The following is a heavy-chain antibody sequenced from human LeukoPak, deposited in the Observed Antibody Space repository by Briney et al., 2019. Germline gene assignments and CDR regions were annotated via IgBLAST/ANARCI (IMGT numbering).Heavy chain of an antibody. J-gene: IGHJ4*02. Sequence: PSETLSLTCTVSGGSISSYYWSWIRQPPGKGLEWIGYIYYSGSTNYNPSLKSRVTISVDTSKNQFSLKLSSVTAADTAVYYCARHLRSSGWSFDYWGQGTLVTVSS. CDR2: IYYSGST. D-gene: IGHD6-19*01. V-gene: IGHV4-59*08. CDR1: GGSISSYY. CDR3: ARHLRSSGWSFDY.